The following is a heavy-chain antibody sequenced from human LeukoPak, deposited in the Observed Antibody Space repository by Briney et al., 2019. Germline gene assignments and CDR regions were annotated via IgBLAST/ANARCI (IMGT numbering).Heavy chain of an antibody. CDR2: ISYDGSNK. V-gene: IGHV3-30*04. CDR3: ARDRGGTDDFWSGYYTGYFDY. D-gene: IGHD3-3*01. CDR1: GFTFSSYA. Sequence: GGSLRLSCAASGFTFSSYAMHWVRQAPGKGLEWVAVISYDGSNKYYADSVKGRFTISRDNSKNSLYLQMNSLRAEDTAVFYCARDRGGTDDFWSGYYTGYFDYWGQGTLVTVSS. J-gene: IGHJ4*02.